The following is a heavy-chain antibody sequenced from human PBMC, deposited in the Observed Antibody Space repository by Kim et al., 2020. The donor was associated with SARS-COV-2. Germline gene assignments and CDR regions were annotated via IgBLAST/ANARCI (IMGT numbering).Heavy chain of an antibody. CDR3: ARDGIAVAGDYYYYGMDV. J-gene: IGHJ6*02. CDR1: GFTFSSYW. D-gene: IGHD6-19*01. Sequence: GGSLRLSCAASGFTFSSYWMSWVCQAPGKGLEWVANIKQDGSEKYYVDSVKGRFTISRDNAKNSLYLQMNSLRAEDTAVYYCARDGIAVAGDYYYYGMDVWGQGTTVTVSS. V-gene: IGHV3-7*03. CDR2: IKQDGSEK.